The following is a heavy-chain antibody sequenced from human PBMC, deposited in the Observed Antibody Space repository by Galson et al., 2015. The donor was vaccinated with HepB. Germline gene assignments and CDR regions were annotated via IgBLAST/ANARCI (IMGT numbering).Heavy chain of an antibody. CDR2: IYPGDSET. V-gene: IGHV5-51*01. D-gene: IGHD7-27*01. Sequence: QSGAEVKKPGESLKISCKDSGHSFTSYWIGWVRQMPGKGLEWMGIIYPGDSETRYSPSFQGQVTISADKSVSTAYLQWSSLRASDPAIYYCARPPWGSPPRGPQPWGQGTLVTVSS. CDR3: ARPPWGSPPRGPQP. J-gene: IGHJ5*02. CDR1: GHSFTSYW.